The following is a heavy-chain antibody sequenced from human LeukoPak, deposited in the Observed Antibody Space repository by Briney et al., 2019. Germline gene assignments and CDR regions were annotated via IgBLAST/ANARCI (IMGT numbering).Heavy chain of an antibody. J-gene: IGHJ5*02. CDR3: ATAHDVKTAPYDL. V-gene: IGHV4-4*09. CDR1: GGSISSYY. Sequence: SETLSLTCTVSGGSISSYYWSWVRQSPGKGLEWIGYIFTSGWTDYNPSLKSRVTMSVDTSKNQLSMELRFLTAADTAVYYCATAHDVKTAPYDLWGQGTLVTVSS. D-gene: IGHD2-21*01. CDR2: IFTSGWT.